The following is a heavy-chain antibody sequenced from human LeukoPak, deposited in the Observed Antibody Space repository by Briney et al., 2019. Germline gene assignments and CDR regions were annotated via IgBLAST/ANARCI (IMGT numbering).Heavy chain of an antibody. CDR1: GFTFSSYA. Sequence: GGSLRLSCADSGFTFSSYAMSWVRQAPGKGLEWVSVISGSGGSTYYADSVEGRFTISRDNSKNTLYLQMNSLRAEDTAVYYCAKDRVVSGIYFFDYWGQGTLVTVSS. CDR2: ISGSGGST. V-gene: IGHV3-23*01. CDR3: AKDRVVSGIYFFDY. J-gene: IGHJ4*02. D-gene: IGHD1-26*01.